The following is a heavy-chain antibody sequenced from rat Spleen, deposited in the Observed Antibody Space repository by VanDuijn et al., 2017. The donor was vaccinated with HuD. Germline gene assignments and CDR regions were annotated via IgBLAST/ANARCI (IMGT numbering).Heavy chain of an antibody. CDR1: GFSLTGNN. CDR2: MRYDGDT. J-gene: IGHJ2*01. D-gene: IGHD4-3*01. Sequence: QVQLKESGPGLVQPSQTLSLTCTVSGFSLTGNNVHWVRQPPGKGLEWMGRMRYDGDTYYNSALKSRLSISRDTSKNQVFLKMNSLQTDDTAIYYCTREDSGYDYWGQGVMVTVSS. V-gene: IGHV2S30*01. CDR3: TREDSGYDY.